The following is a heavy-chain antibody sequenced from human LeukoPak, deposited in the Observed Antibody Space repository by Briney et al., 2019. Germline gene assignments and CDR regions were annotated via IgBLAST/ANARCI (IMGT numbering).Heavy chain of an antibody. V-gene: IGHV4-59*08. CDR2: VSYSGTP. CDR1: GYSINNYY. D-gene: IGHD1-26*01. J-gene: IGHJ6*02. CDR3: ARQKWDRLTYYYGMDV. Sequence: PSETLSLTCTVSGYSINNYYWSWIRQPPGKGLEWIGYVSYSGTPDYNPSLKSRVTISLDTSRNQFSLQLSSVTAADTAEYYCARQKWDRLTYYYGMDVWGQGTTVTVSS.